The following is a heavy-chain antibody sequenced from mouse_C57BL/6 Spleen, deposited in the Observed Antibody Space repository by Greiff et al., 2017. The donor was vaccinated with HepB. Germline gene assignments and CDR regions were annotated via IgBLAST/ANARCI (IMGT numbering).Heavy chain of an antibody. CDR1: GFTFSSYA. Sequence: EVQGVESGGGLVKPGGSLKLSCAASGFTFSSYAMSWVRQTPEKRLEWVATISDGGSYTYYPDNVKGRFTISRDNAKNNLYLQMSHLKSEDTAMYYCARGGLLPYWYFDVWGTGTTVTVSS. CDR2: ISDGGSYT. J-gene: IGHJ1*03. V-gene: IGHV5-4*01. CDR3: ARGGLLPYWYFDV. D-gene: IGHD2-3*01.